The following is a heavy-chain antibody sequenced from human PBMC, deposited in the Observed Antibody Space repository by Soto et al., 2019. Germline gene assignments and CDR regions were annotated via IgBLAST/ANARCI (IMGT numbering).Heavy chain of an antibody. V-gene: IGHV1-18*01. Sequence: GAGKVACKGSGYTFSHHCISRVRPAPGQGLEWMGWISAYNGNTNYAQKLKGRVTMTTDTSTSTAYMELRSLRSDDTAVYYCARNVPAASVVNYMDVWGKGTTVTLSS. CDR2: ISAYNGNT. CDR3: ARNVPAASVVNYMDV. D-gene: IGHD2-2*01. CDR1: GYTFSHHC. J-gene: IGHJ6*03.